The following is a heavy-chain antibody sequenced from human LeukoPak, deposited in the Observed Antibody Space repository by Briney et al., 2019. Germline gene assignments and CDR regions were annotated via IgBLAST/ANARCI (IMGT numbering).Heavy chain of an antibody. D-gene: IGHD3-10*01. CDR1: GYTFTSYG. J-gene: IGHJ3*02. Sequence: ASVKVSCKASGYTFTSYGISWVRQAPGQGLEWMGWISAYNGNANYAQKLQDRVTMTTDTSTSTAYMELRSLRSDDTAVYYCARDFKGFGAFDIWGQGTTVTVSS. V-gene: IGHV1-18*01. CDR2: ISAYNGNA. CDR3: ARDFKGFGAFDI.